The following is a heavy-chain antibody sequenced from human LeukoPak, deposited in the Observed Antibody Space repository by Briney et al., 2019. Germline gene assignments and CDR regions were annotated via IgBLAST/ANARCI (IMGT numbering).Heavy chain of an antibody. D-gene: IGHD1-14*01. CDR2: IYYSGNT. CDR3: ARRGSGASLEYYFDL. J-gene: IGHJ2*01. Sequence: SETLSLTCTVSGGSISSYYWSWIRQPPGKGLEYIGYIYYSGNTNSNPSLNSRLTISVDTSTHQSSLKLSSVTAADTAVYYCARRGSGASLEYYFDLWGRGTLVTVSS. CDR1: GGSISSYY. V-gene: IGHV4-59*08.